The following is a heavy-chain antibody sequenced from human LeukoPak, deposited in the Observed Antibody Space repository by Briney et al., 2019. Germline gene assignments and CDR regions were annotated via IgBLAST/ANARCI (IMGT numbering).Heavy chain of an antibody. CDR2: IKEDGSDI. D-gene: IGHD2-15*01. V-gene: IGHV3-7*05. CDR3: AREWWHLDY. Sequence: PGGSLRLSCAASGFTFTTYSMTWVRQSPGRGLEWVARIKEDGSDIHYVDSVKGRFTISRDNAKNSLYLQMNSLRAEDTAVYYCAREWWHLDYWGQGTLVTVSS. J-gene: IGHJ4*02. CDR1: GFTFTTYS.